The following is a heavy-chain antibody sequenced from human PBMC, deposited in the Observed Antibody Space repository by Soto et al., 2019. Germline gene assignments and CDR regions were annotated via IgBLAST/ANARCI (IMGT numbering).Heavy chain of an antibody. CDR3: ARVTLIIAAAGGDAFDI. CDR2: IYYSGST. V-gene: IGHV4-59*01. D-gene: IGHD6-13*01. Sequence: QVQLQESGPGLVKPSETLSLTCTVSGGSISSYYWSWIRQPPGKGLEWIGYIYYSGSTNYNPSLTSRVTISVDTSKNQFSLKLSSVTAADTAVYYCARVTLIIAAAGGDAFDIWGQGTMVTVSS. CDR1: GGSISSYY. J-gene: IGHJ3*02.